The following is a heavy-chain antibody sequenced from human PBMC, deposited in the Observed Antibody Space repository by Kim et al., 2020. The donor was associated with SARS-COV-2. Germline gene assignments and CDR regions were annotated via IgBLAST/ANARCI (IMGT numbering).Heavy chain of an antibody. Sequence: ASVKVSCKASGYTFTSYYMHWVRQAPGQGLEWMGIINPSGGSTSYAQKFQGRVTMTRDTSTSTVYMELSSLRSEDTAVYYCARDKGIATPNYYYYYYMDVWGKGTTVTVSS. CDR3: ARDKGIATPNYYYYYYMDV. CDR1: GYTFTSYY. J-gene: IGHJ6*03. V-gene: IGHV1-46*01. D-gene: IGHD2-15*01. CDR2: INPSGGST.